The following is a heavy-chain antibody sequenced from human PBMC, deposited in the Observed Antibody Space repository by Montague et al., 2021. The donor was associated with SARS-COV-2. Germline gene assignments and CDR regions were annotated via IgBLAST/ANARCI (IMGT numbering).Heavy chain of an antibody. V-gene: IGHV3-66*01. CDR3: ARDQRSWSFEAWRTTGYYYGMDV. Sequence: SLRLSCAASGFTVSSNYMSWVRQAPGKGLEWVSVIYSGGSTYYADSVKGRFTISRDNSKNTLYLQMNSLRAEDTAVYYCARDQRSWSFEAWRTTGYYYGMDVWGQGTTVTVSS. CDR1: GFTVSSNY. CDR2: IYSGGST. J-gene: IGHJ6*02. D-gene: IGHD6-13*01.